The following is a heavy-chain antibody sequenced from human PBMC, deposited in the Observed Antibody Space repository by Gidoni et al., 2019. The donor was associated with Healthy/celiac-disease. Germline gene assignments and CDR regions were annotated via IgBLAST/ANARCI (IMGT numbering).Heavy chain of an antibody. J-gene: IGHJ6*02. D-gene: IGHD5-18*01. Sequence: PGKGLEWVAGISDDGSNKSYADSVKGRFTISRDNSKNTLYLQMNSLRAEDTAVYYCAKDRGTAMVPYYYYGMDVWGQGTTVTVSS. V-gene: IGHV3-30*18. CDR2: ISDDGSNK. CDR3: AKDRGTAMVPYYYYGMDV.